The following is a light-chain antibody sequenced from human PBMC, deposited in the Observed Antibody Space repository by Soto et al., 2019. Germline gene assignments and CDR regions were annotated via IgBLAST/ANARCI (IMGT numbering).Light chain of an antibody. Sequence: DIVMTQSPDSLAVSLGERATINCKSSQSVLYSSNNKNYLAWYQQKPGQPPKLLIYWASTWESRVPDRFSGSGSGTDFTLSISSLQAEDVAVYYCQQYYSTPLTFGGGTKVEIK. CDR3: QQYYSTPLT. J-gene: IGKJ4*01. CDR1: QSVLYSSNNKNY. CDR2: WAS. V-gene: IGKV4-1*01.